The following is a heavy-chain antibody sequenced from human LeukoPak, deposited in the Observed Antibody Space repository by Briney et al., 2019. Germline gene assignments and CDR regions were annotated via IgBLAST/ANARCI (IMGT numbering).Heavy chain of an antibody. V-gene: IGHV3-21*01. Sequence: GGSLRLSCAASGFTFSSYSMNWVRQAPGKGLEWVSSISSSSSYIYYADSVKGRFTISRDNAKNSLYLQMNSLRVEDTAVYYCTRVIVAVPGYFDYFDFWGQGALVTVSS. D-gene: IGHD6-19*01. CDR1: GFTFSSYS. CDR2: ISSSSSYI. J-gene: IGHJ4*02. CDR3: TRVIVAVPGYFDYFDF.